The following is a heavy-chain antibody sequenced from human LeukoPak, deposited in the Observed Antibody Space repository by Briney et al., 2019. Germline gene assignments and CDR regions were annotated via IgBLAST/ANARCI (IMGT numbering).Heavy chain of an antibody. CDR1: GGSISSYY. D-gene: IGHD3-22*01. V-gene: IGHV4-59*01. Sequence: KPSETLSLTCTVSGGSISSYYWSWIRQPPGKGLEWIGYIYYSGSTNYNPSLKSRVTISVDTSKNQFSLKLSSVTAADTAVYYCARDRDYYDSSGYSYYFDYWGQGTLVTVSS. J-gene: IGHJ4*02. CDR3: ARDRDYYDSSGYSYYFDY. CDR2: IYYSGST.